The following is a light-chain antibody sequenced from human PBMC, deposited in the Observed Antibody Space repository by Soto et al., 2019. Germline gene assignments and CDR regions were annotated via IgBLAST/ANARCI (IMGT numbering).Light chain of an antibody. J-gene: IGKJ1*01. CDR2: DAS. V-gene: IGKV1-5*01. CDR3: QQYNSYWT. CDR1: QSISSW. Sequence: DIQMTQSPSTLSASVGDRVTITCRASQSISSWLAWYQQKPGKAPKLLIYDASSLESGVPSRFSGSGSGTEFTLTISSLQPDDFATYYCQQYNSYWTFGQGTXV.